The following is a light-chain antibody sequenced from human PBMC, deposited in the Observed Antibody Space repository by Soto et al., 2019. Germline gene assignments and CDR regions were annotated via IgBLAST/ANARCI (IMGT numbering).Light chain of an antibody. Sequence: DIQMTQAPSTLAASVGDRVTITCRASQNISPYLAWYQQKPGKAPKLLIQKASILESGVPARFSGSGSGTDFTFTISSLQPDDFATYFCQQYRSYPLTFGGGTKVEI. V-gene: IGKV1-5*03. CDR1: QNISPY. CDR2: KAS. J-gene: IGKJ4*01. CDR3: QQYRSYPLT.